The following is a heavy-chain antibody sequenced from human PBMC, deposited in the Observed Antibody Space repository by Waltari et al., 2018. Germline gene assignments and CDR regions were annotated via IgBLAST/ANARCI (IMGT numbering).Heavy chain of an antibody. CDR3: ARGVGIYYDSSGYHAPHDWDAFDI. D-gene: IGHD3-22*01. Sequence: QVQLQESGPGLVKPSETLSLTCTVSGGSISSYYWSWIRQPPGKGLEWIGYIYYSGSTNYNPPLKSRVTISVDTSKNQFSLKLSSVTAADTAVYYCARGVGIYYDSSGYHAPHDWDAFDIWGQGTMVTVSS. J-gene: IGHJ3*02. CDR1: GGSISSYY. V-gene: IGHV4-59*01. CDR2: IYYSGST.